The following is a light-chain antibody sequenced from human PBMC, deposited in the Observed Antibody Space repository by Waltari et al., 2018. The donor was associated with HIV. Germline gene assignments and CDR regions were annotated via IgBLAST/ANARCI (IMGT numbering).Light chain of an antibody. V-gene: IGLV1-44*01. CDR3: AAWDDTFRWV. J-gene: IGLJ3*02. CDR2: RNN. CDR1: SSNIGINS. Sequence: QPVLTQPPSASGPPGQRVTISCSGSSSNIGINSVSWYQQVPGRTPKLLIYRNNQRPSGVPDRFSGSKSGTSASLAISGLQSEDEADYYCAAWDDTFRWVFGGGTKLTVL.